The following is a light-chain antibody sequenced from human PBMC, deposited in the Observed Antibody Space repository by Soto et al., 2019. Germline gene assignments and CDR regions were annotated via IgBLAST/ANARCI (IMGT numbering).Light chain of an antibody. Sequence: SVLTQPPSVSAAPGQKVTISCSGSTSNIGNNYVSWYQQLPGTAPKLVIYDNNKRPSGIPDRFSGARSGTSATLGITGLQTGDEADYYCGTWDSSLSAGVVGTWTKLTVL. CDR1: TSNIGNNY. CDR3: GTWDSSLSAGV. CDR2: DNN. J-gene: IGLJ1*01. V-gene: IGLV1-51*01.